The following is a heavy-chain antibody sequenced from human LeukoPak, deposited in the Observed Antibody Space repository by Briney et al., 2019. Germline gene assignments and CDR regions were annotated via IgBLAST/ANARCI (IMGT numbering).Heavy chain of an antibody. V-gene: IGHV6-1*01. CDR2: TYYRSKWSN. CDR3: ARGDQAFDI. Sequence: SQTLSLTCALSGDSLSSNSAAWNWFRQSPSRGLEWLGRTYYRSKWSNNYAVSVKSRITINPATSKNLFSLQLNSVTPEDTAVYYCARGDQAFDIWGQGTMVTVSS. J-gene: IGHJ3*02. CDR1: GDSLSSNSAA.